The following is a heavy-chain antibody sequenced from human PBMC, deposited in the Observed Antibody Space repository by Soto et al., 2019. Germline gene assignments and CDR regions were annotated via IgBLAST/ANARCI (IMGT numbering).Heavy chain of an antibody. Sequence: SLRLSCAASGFTVSSYYMSWVRQAPGKGLEWVSVIYSAGSADFAAPVKGRFTISRDDSKDTLYLQMNSLKTEDTAVYYCTTDPNQLLCCLAAADYFDYWGQGALVTVSS. V-gene: IGHV3-66*01. CDR3: TTDPNQLLCCLAAADYFDY. CDR2: IYSAGSA. J-gene: IGHJ4*02. CDR1: GFTVSSYY. D-gene: IGHD6-13*01.